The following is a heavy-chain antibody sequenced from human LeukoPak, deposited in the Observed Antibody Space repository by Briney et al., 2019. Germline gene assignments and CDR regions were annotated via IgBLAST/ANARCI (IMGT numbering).Heavy chain of an antibody. Sequence: GGSLRLSCAASGFTFSDYSLNWVRQASGKGLEWVSSISSSSSYVYYADSVKGRFTISRDNAKNSLYLQMNSLRAEDTAVYYCARDEGSYYDVSGYYGLDYWGQGTLVTVSS. CDR2: ISSSSSYV. D-gene: IGHD3-22*01. CDR3: ARDEGSYYDVSGYYGLDY. CDR1: GFTFSDYS. J-gene: IGHJ4*02. V-gene: IGHV3-21*01.